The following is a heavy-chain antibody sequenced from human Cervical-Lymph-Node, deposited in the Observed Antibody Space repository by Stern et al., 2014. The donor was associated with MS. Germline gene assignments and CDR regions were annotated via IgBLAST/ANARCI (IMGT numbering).Heavy chain of an antibody. J-gene: IGHJ4*02. Sequence: VQLVQSGAEVKKPGSSVKVSCKASGGTFSTYGISWVRQAPGQGLEWMGGIIPIFGTANYAQKFQGRVTITADESTNKAYMELSSLRSEDTAVYYCAREFNYDSSGYYFYYWGQGTLVTVSS. CDR3: AREFNYDSSGYYFYY. D-gene: IGHD3-22*01. V-gene: IGHV1-69*01. CDR1: GGTFSTYG. CDR2: IIPIFGTA.